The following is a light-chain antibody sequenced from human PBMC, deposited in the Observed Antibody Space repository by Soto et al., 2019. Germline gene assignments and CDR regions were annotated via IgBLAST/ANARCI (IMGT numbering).Light chain of an antibody. CDR1: QALGND. CDR2: AAS. CDR3: LQHNSYPRA. Sequence: DIQMTQSPSSLSASVGDRVTITCRASQALGNDLGWYQQKPGKAPKRLIYAASSLQSGVPSRFSGSGSGTEFTLTISSLQPEDFATYYCLQHNSYPRAFGQGTKVEIK. V-gene: IGKV1-17*01. J-gene: IGKJ1*01.